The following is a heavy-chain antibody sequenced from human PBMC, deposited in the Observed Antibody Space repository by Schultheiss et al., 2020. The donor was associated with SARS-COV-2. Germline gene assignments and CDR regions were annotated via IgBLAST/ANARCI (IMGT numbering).Heavy chain of an antibody. V-gene: IGHV1-2*04. D-gene: IGHD6-13*01. CDR2: INPSNGAT. CDR3: ARGPIGAAGNWDFDY. CDR1: GYTFTGYY. J-gene: IGHJ4*02. Sequence: ASVKVSCKTSGYTFTGYYIHWVRQAPGQGLEWMGWINPSNGATSYAQKFQDWVILTTDTSISTAYMELSRLRSNDTAVYYCARGPIGAAGNWDFDYWGQGTLVTVSS.